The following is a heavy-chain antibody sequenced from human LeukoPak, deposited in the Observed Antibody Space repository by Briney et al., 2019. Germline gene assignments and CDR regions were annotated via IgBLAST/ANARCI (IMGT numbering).Heavy chain of an antibody. J-gene: IGHJ6*03. V-gene: IGHV1-69*05. CDR1: GGTLSSYA. Sequence: SVKVSCKASGGTLSSYAISWVRQAPGQGLEWMGGIIPIFGTANYAQKFQGRVTITTDESTSTAYMELSSLRSEDTAVYYCARTLTPPESYYYYYMDVWGKGTTVTVSS. CDR3: ARTLTPPESYYYYYMDV. CDR2: IIPIFGTA.